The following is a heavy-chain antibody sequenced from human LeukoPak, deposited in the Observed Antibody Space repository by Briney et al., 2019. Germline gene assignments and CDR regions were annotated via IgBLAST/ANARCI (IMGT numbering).Heavy chain of an antibody. CDR1: GFTFSTYNM. D-gene: IGHD3-10*01. CDR2: IYHSGST. Sequence: PGGSLRLSCAASGFTFSTYNMNWVRQAPGKGLEWIGEIYHSGSTNYNPSLKSRVTISVDKSKNQFSLKLSSVTAADTAVYYCARFAVRGGARFDYWGQGTLVTVSS. J-gene: IGHJ4*02. CDR3: ARFAVRGGARFDY. V-gene: IGHV4-4*02.